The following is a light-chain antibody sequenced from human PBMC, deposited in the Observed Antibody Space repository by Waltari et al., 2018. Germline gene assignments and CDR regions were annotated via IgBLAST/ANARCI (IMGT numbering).Light chain of an antibody. J-gene: IGKJ4*01. CDR2: DAS. Sequence: EIVLTQSPATLSLSPGARATLSCRASQSISISLAWYQQKPGQAPRLLIYDASNRATGIPARFSGSGSGTDFTLSISSLEPEDFAIYYCQQRRNWPLTFGGGTKVEIK. V-gene: IGKV3-11*01. CDR1: QSISIS. CDR3: QQRRNWPLT.